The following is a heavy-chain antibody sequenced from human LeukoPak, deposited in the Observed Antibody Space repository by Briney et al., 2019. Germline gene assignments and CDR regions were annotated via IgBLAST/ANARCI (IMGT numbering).Heavy chain of an antibody. D-gene: IGHD3-3*01. J-gene: IGHJ6*02. V-gene: IGHV3-74*01. CDR1: GFTFSSYW. CDR3: ARERTYYDFWSGYRSGHGYYGMDV. Sequence: GGSLRLSCAASGFTFSSYWMHWVRQAPGKGLVWVSRINSDGSSTSYADSVKGRFTISRDNAKNTLYLQMNSLSAEDTAVYYCARERTYYDFWSGYRSGHGYYGMDVWGQGTTVTVSS. CDR2: INSDGSST.